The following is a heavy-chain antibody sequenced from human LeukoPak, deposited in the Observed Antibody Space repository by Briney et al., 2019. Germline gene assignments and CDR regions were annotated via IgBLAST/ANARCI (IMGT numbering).Heavy chain of an antibody. CDR2: ISGNSIYM. Sequence: GGSLRLSCAASGFTFTTYTMNWVRQAPGKGLEWVSSISGNSIYMYYADSVKGRFTISRDNAETSLFLQMNSLRAEDTAVYYCARGWEGTYDFWSGYLSDDWGQGALVTVSS. CDR3: ARGWEGTYDFWSGYLSDD. D-gene: IGHD3-3*01. J-gene: IGHJ4*02. V-gene: IGHV3-21*01. CDR1: GFTFTTYT.